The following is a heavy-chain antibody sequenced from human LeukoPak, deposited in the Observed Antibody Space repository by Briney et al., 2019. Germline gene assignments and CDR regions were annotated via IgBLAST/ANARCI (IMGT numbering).Heavy chain of an antibody. V-gene: IGHV3-21*04. D-gene: IGHD3-22*01. Sequence: GGSLRLSCAASGFIFRSYSMNWVRQAPGKGLEWVSSISSSGNYIYYADSVKGRFTISRDNAKNSLYLQMNSLRAEDTAVYYCAKGQAVIDYWGQGTLVTVS. CDR2: ISSSGNYI. J-gene: IGHJ4*02. CDR1: GFIFRSYS. CDR3: AKGQAVIDY.